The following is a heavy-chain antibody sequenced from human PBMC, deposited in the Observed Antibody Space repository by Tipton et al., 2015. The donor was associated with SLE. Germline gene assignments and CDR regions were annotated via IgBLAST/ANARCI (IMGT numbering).Heavy chain of an antibody. CDR3: ATLGAAAGAKWFDP. D-gene: IGHD6-13*01. CDR1: GGSIISGGYY. V-gene: IGHV4-31*03. CDR2: IFYNGNT. J-gene: IGHJ5*02. Sequence: TLSLTCTVSGGSIISGGYYWSWIRQHPGKGLEWIAHIFYNGNTSYNPSLKSRVTISIETSKNQFSLKLSSVTAADTAVYYCATLGAAAGAKWFDPWGQGTLVTVSS.